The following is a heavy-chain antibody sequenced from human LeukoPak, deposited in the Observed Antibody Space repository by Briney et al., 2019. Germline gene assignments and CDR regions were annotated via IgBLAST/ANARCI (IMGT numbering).Heavy chain of an antibody. V-gene: IGHV3-23*01. CDR2: ISGSGGST. J-gene: IGHJ4*02. CDR1: GFTFSSYA. CDR3: ARDRSSSSSTALY. Sequence: PGGSLRLSCAASGFTFSSYAMSWVRQAPGKGLEWGSAISGSGGSTYYADSVKGRFTISRDNSKNSLFLQMNSLRGEDTAVYYCARDRSSSSSTALYWGQGTLVTVSS. D-gene: IGHD6-13*01.